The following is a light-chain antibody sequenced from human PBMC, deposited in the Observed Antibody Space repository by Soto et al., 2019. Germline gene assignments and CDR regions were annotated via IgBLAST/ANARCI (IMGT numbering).Light chain of an antibody. Sequence: IVWPQSPGTLSFSPGERATLSCRASQSVSSSYLAWYQQKPGQAPRLLIYGASSRATGIPDRFSGSGSGTDFTLTISRLEPEDFAVYYCQQYGSSPPITFGQGTRLEIK. CDR2: GAS. CDR1: QSVSSSY. CDR3: QQYGSSPPIT. J-gene: IGKJ5*01. V-gene: IGKV3-20*01.